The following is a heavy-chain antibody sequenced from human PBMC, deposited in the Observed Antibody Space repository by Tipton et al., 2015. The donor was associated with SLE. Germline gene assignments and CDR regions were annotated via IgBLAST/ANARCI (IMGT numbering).Heavy chain of an antibody. J-gene: IGHJ4*02. Sequence: GSLRLSCAASGFTFSSYEMNWVRQAPGKGLEWVSIIYRDGNTYCTDSVKGRFTISRDNSKNTMFLQMNSLRTEDTATYYCARVKDSISWSGDYRGQGTLVTVSS. CDR2: IYRDGNT. V-gene: IGHV3-53*05. CDR1: GFTFSSYE. D-gene: IGHD6-13*01. CDR3: ARVKDSISWSGDY.